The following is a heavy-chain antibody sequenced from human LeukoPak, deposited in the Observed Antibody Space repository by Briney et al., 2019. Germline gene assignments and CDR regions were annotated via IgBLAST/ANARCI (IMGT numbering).Heavy chain of an antibody. Sequence: PSETLSLTCTVSGGSISSYYRSWIRQPAGKGLEWIGRIYTSGSTNYNPSLKSRVTMSVDTSKNQFSLKLSSVTAADTAVYYCAREGMNGYSTYYFDYWGQGTLVTVSS. CDR3: AREGMNGYSTYYFDY. CDR2: IYTSGST. J-gene: IGHJ4*02. D-gene: IGHD2-15*01. V-gene: IGHV4-4*07. CDR1: GGSISSYY.